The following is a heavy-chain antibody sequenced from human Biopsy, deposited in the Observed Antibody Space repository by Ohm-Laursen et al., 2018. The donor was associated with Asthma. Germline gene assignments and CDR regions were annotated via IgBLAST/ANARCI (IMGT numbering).Heavy chain of an antibody. Sequence: SLRLSCSASGFVFSQCGMHWVRQGPGKGLEWVALVSSDGHNKYYEDSVKGRFTISRDNSRNRLYLQINRLTVEDSAVYFCARQSGQDYGDSSGFDIWGQGTKVAVAS. CDR1: GFVFSQCG. CDR2: VSSDGHNK. J-gene: IGHJ3*02. V-gene: IGHV3-30*03. D-gene: IGHD3-22*01. CDR3: ARQSGQDYGDSSGFDI.